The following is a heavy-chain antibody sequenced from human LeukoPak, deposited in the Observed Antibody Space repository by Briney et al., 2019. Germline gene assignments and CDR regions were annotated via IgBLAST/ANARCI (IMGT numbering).Heavy chain of an antibody. CDR1: GDRLSSNSAA. Sequence: SHTLSLTYAVSGDRLSSNSAAWTWVRQAPSRGLEWREKTYYLSKWHNEYAVFVKSRISINAVTSSTNISLQLNSVTTEDTGVYYCARWHHSGRYFDLWGRGTLVTVSS. CDR2: TYYLSKWHN. CDR3: ARWHHSGRYFDL. D-gene: IGHD2-21*01. J-gene: IGHJ2*01. V-gene: IGHV6-1*01.